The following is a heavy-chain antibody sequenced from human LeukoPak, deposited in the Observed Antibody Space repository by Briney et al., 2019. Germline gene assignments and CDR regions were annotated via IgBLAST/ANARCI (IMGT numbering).Heavy chain of an antibody. V-gene: IGHV1-24*01. J-gene: IGHJ5*02. Sequence: ASVKVSCRDYGHRLSQIYLHCVRLAPGKGLEWMGGFDPEDGETIYAQKFQGRLTMTEEISTDTAYMNLSSLTSEDTAVYYCASQGGQRRLDPWGQGTLVTVSS. CDR3: ASQGGQRRLDP. CDR2: FDPEDGET. D-gene: IGHD3-16*01. CDR1: GHRLSQIY.